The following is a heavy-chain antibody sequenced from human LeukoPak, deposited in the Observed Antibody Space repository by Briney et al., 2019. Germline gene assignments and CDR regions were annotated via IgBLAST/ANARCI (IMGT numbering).Heavy chain of an antibody. CDR1: GFTFSSYA. D-gene: IGHD4-17*01. J-gene: IGHJ3*02. Sequence: PGGSLRLSCAASGFTFSSYAMSWVRQAPGKGLEWVSAISGSGGSTYYADSVKGRFTISRDNSKNSLYLQMNSLRAEDTALYYCARGGDYGAAFDIWGQGTMVTVSS. V-gene: IGHV3-23*01. CDR2: ISGSGGST. CDR3: ARGGDYGAAFDI.